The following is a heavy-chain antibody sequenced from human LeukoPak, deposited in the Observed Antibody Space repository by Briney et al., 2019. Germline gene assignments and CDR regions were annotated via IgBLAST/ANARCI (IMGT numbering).Heavy chain of an antibody. J-gene: IGHJ4*02. CDR3: ARPRDILTGYFYFDY. V-gene: IGHV5-51*01. D-gene: IGHD3-9*01. Sequence: GESLKISCKGSGYSFTSYWIGWVRQMPGKGLEWMGIIYPGDSDTRYSPSFQGQVTISADKSISTAYLQWSSLKASDTAMYYCARPRDILTGYFYFDYWGQGTLVTVSS. CDR2: IYPGDSDT. CDR1: GYSFTSYW.